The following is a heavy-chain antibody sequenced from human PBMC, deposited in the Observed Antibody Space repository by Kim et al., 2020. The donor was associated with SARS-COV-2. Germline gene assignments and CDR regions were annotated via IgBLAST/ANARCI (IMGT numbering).Heavy chain of an antibody. CDR3: ARDAVSRDDTAFDI. Sequence: SQKFRGRVPITRDTSASTDYMELSSLRSEDTAVYYCARDAVSRDDTAFDIWGQGTMVNVSS. D-gene: IGHD3-22*01. V-gene: IGHV1-3*01. J-gene: IGHJ3*02.